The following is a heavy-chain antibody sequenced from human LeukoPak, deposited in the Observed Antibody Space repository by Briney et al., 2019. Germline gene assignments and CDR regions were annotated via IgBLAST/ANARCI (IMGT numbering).Heavy chain of an antibody. J-gene: IGHJ4*02. CDR1: GLTFTNAW. CDR2: IKSKNDGGAT. Sequence: PGGSLRLSCAASGLTFTNAWLNWVRLAPGKGLEWVAHIKSKNDGGATDYAAPVKGRFTVSRDDSKNTLYLQMNSLQIEDTAIYYCTTDLPYCSSTTCYADWGQGTLVTVSS. CDR3: TTDLPYCSSTTCYAD. D-gene: IGHD2-2*01. V-gene: IGHV3-15*01.